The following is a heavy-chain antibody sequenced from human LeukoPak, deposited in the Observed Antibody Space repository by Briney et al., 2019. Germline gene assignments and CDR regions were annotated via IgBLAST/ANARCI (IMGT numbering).Heavy chain of an antibody. CDR3: AKSSITMMIEAHTFDN. J-gene: IGHJ3*02. Sequence: GGSLRLSCAASGFTFSSYAMSWVRQAPGKGLECVSAMSGSGGSTYYADSVKGRFSFSRMTPNNSLYLQMNSLRPEDPAVYYCAKSSITMMIEAHTFDNWGQGTMVTVSS. D-gene: IGHD3-22*01. V-gene: IGHV3-23*01. CDR1: GFTFSSYA. CDR2: MSGSGGST.